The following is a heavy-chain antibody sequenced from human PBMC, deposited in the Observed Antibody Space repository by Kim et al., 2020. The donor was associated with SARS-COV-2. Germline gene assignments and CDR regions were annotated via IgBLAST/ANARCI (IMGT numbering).Heavy chain of an antibody. CDR3: ARQSTGGYSYGRDYYYYYYMDV. CDR2: IYYSGST. D-gene: IGHD5-18*01. Sequence: SETLSLTCTVSGGSISSYYWSWIRQPPGKGLEWIGYIYYSGSTNYNPSLKSRVTISVDTSKNQFSLKLSSVTAADTAVYYCARQSTGGYSYGRDYYYYYYMDVWGKGTTVTVSS. CDR1: GGSISSYY. J-gene: IGHJ6*03. V-gene: IGHV4-59*08.